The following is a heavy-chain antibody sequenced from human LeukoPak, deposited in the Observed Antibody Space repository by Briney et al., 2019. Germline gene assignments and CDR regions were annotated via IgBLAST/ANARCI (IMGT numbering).Heavy chain of an antibody. CDR2: ISYDGSNK. V-gene: IGHV3-30*04. J-gene: IGHJ4*02. CDR3: AREGGDTAMVTPYFDY. D-gene: IGHD5-18*01. CDR1: GFTFSSYA. Sequence: GGSLRLSCAASGFTFSSYAMRWVRQAPGKGLEWVAVISYDGSNKYYADSVKGRFTISRDNSKNTLYLQMNSLRAEDTAVYYCAREGGDTAMVTPYFDYWGQGTLVTVSS.